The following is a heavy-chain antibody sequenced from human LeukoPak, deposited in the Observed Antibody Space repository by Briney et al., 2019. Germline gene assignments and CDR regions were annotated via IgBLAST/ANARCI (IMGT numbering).Heavy chain of an antibody. J-gene: IGHJ1*01. CDR2: IYYSGST. CDR3: ASYEVVTPGGGYFQH. Sequence: SETLSLTCTVSGGSISSYYWSWIRQPPGKGLEWIGYIYYSGSTNYNPSLKSRVTISVDTSKNQFSLKLSSVTAADTAVYYCASYEVVTPGGGYFQHWGQRTLVTVSS. V-gene: IGHV4-59*01. D-gene: IGHD4-23*01. CDR1: GGSISSYY.